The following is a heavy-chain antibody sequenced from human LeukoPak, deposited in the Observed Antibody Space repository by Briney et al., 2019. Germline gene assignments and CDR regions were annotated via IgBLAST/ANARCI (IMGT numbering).Heavy chain of an antibody. Sequence: GGSLRLSCAASGISVSNNYMSWVRQAPGKGLEWVSVTYTGRSTYYADSVKGRFTIYRDNSKNMLYLQMNSLRAEDTAVYYCARVAAAGPVDYWGQGTLVTVSP. CDR1: GISVSNNY. CDR3: ARVAAAGPVDY. CDR2: TYTGRST. D-gene: IGHD6-13*01. J-gene: IGHJ4*02. V-gene: IGHV3-53*01.